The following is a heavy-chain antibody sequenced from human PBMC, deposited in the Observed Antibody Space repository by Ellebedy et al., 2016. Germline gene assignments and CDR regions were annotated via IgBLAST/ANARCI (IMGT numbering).Heavy chain of an antibody. CDR3: ARDRSVVMTSDAFDI. CDR1: GFTFNSYA. CDR2: IKWNGGST. D-gene: IGHD4-23*01. V-gene: IGHV3-20*04. J-gene: IGHJ3*02. Sequence: GGSLRLSCAASGFTFNSYAMSWVRQAPGKGLEWVSGIKWNGGSTGYADSVKGRFTISRDNAKNSLYLQMNSLRAEDTSLYYCARDRSVVMTSDAFDIWGQGTMVTVSS.